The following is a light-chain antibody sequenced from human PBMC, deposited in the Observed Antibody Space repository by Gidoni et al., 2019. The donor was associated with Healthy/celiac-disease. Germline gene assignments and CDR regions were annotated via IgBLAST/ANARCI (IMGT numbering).Light chain of an antibody. V-gene: IGKV3-11*01. CDR3: QQRSNWPLT. J-gene: IGKJ4*01. CDR1: QSVSSY. CDR2: DAS. Sequence: DIVFTQSPATLSLSPGERATLSCRASQSVSSYLAWYQQNPGQAPRLLIYDASNRATGIPARFSGSGSGTDFTLTISSLEPEDFAVYYCQQRSNWPLTFGGGTKVEIK.